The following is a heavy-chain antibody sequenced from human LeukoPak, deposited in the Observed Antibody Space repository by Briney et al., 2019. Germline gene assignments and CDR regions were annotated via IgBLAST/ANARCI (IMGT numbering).Heavy chain of an antibody. D-gene: IGHD2-2*01. CDR3: ARDTSYYCSSTSCYFGAYYYYGMDV. CDR2: ISSSGSTI. CDR1: GFTFSDYY. J-gene: IGHJ6*02. Sequence: GSLRLSCAASGFTFSDYYMSWVRQAQGKGLEWVSYISSSGSTIYYADSVKGRFTISRDNAKNSLYLQMNSLRAEDTAVYYCARDTSYYCSSTSCYFGAYYYYGMDVWGQGTTVTVSS. V-gene: IGHV3-11*01.